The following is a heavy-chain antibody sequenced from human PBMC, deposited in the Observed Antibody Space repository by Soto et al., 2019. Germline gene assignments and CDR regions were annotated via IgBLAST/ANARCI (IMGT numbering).Heavy chain of an antibody. CDR3: TREGSAPYYYYGMDA. CDR2: INTHNGNT. CDR1: GYTFTTYG. Sequence: QVQLKQSAPEVKKPGASVKVSCKASGYTFTTYGISWVRQAPGQGLEWLGWINTHNGNTNYAQNLQGRVIMTADTSTNTAYMELRSLRSDDTAIYYCTREGSAPYYYYGMDACGQGTTVTVSS. J-gene: IGHJ6*02. D-gene: IGHD3-10*01. V-gene: IGHV1-18*01.